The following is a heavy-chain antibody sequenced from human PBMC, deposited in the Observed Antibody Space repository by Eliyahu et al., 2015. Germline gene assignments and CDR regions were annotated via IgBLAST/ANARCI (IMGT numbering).Heavy chain of an antibody. CDR1: GGSISXYY. V-gene: IGHV4-59*01. J-gene: IGHJ6*04. CDR2: IYYSGST. CDR3: AKVPNYYYGMDV. Sequence: QVQLQESGPGLVKPSETLXLTCXVSGGSISXYYWSWIRQPPGKGLEWIGYIYYSGSTNYNPSLKSRVTISVDTSKNQFSLKLSSVTAADTAVYYCAKVPNYYYGMDVWGKGTTVTVSS.